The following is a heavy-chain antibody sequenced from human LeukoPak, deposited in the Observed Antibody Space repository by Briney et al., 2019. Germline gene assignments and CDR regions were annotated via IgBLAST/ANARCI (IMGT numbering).Heavy chain of an antibody. CDR2: INSDGSST. Sequence: GGSLRLSCAASGFTFSSYAMSWVRQAPGKGLEWVSRINSDGSSTSYADSVKGRFIISRDNDKNTLYLQMNSLRAEDTAVYYCASKFWSGYYPYYYYMDVWGKGTTVTVSS. CDR1: GFTFSSYA. D-gene: IGHD3-3*01. V-gene: IGHV3-74*01. J-gene: IGHJ6*03. CDR3: ASKFWSGYYPYYYYMDV.